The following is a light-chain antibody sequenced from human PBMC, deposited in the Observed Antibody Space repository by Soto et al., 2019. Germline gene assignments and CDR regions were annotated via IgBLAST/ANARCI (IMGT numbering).Light chain of an antibody. V-gene: IGLV2-14*01. J-gene: IGLJ1*01. CDR2: EVS. Sequence: LTQPTSVSGSPGQSITISCTGTSXDVGGYNYVSWYQQHPGKAPKLMIYEVSNRPSGVSNRFSGSKSGNTASLTISGLQAEDEADYYCSSYTSSSTYVFGTGTKVTVL. CDR3: SSYTSSSTYV. CDR1: SXDVGGYNY.